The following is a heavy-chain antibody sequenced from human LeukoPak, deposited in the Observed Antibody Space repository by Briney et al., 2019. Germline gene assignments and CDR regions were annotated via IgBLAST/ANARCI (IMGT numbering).Heavy chain of an antibody. CDR1: GGSISSYY. V-gene: IGHV4-4*07. CDR2: IYSSGST. D-gene: IGHD3-16*01. J-gene: IGHJ5*02. Sequence: PSETLSLTCTVSGGSISSYYWSWIRQPAGKGLEWIGRIYSSGSTTYNPSLKSRVTMSVDTSKNQFSLKVTSVTAADTAVYYCARDAYDNYVGWFDPWGQGTLVTVSS. CDR3: ARDAYDNYVGWFDP.